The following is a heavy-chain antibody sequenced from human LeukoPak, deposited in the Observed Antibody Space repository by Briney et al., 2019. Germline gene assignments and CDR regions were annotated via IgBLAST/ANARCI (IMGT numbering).Heavy chain of an antibody. CDR1: GLIFSKYW. V-gene: IGHV3-7*01. CDR3: ARDASALY. J-gene: IGHJ4*02. CDR2: IKPDGSER. D-gene: IGHD6-19*01. Sequence: GGSLRLSCAASGLIFSKYWMTWVRQAPGKGLEWVASIKPDGSERYYLDSVKGRFTISRDNARDSLYLQMNSLRDDDTSVYFCARDASALYWGRGTLVTVSS.